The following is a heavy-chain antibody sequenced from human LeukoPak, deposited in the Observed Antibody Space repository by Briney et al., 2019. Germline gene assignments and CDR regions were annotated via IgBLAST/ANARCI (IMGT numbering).Heavy chain of an antibody. J-gene: IGHJ4*02. CDR3: AKQISAGSYSIDY. CDR2: INPNSGGT. V-gene: IGHV1-2*02. D-gene: IGHD6-19*01. CDR1: GYTFTGYC. Sequence: ASVKVSCKASGYTFTGYCIHWVRQAPREGLEWMGWINPNSGGTNYAQKFQGRITMTRDTSLSTAYMELSRLRSDDTAVYYCAKQISAGSYSIDYWGQGTLVTVSS.